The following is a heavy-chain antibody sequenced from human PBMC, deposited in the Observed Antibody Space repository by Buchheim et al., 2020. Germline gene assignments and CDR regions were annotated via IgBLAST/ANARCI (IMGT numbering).Heavy chain of an antibody. CDR2: IRHSGGST. CDR3: AREGRDILTGLDY. V-gene: IGHV3-23*01. CDR1: GFTFSSYA. Sequence: EVQLLESGGGLVQPGGSLRLSCAASGFTFSSYAMTWVRQAPGKGLEWVSTIRHSGGSTYDADSVKGRFTISRDNAKNSLYLQMNSLRAEDKGVYYCAREGRDILTGLDYWGQGTL. D-gene: IGHD3-9*01. J-gene: IGHJ4*02.